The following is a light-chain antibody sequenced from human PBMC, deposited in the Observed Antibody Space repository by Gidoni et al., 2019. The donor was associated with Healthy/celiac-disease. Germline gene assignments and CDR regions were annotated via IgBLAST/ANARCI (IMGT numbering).Light chain of an antibody. CDR3: QQYDNLPPLFT. V-gene: IGKV1-33*01. Sequence: IQMTQSPSYLSASVGDRVTITCQASQDISNYLNWYQQKPGKAPKLLIYDASNLETGFPSRFSGSGSGTDFTCTISSLQPEDIATYYCQQYDNLPPLFTFGPGTKVDIK. J-gene: IGKJ3*01. CDR2: DAS. CDR1: QDISNY.